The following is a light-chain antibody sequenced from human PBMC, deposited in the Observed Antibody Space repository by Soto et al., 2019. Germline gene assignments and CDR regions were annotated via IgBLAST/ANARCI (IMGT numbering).Light chain of an antibody. CDR2: DVS. CDR1: QNIERW. CDR3: QQYNSYTWT. Sequence: DIQMTQSPSSLSASVGDRVTITCRASQNIERWLAWYQQKPGKAPKLLLYDVSSLESGVPSRLSCSGSGTEFILTINGLQPDDFATYYCQQYNSYTWTFGQGTKVDIK. J-gene: IGKJ1*01. V-gene: IGKV1-5*01.